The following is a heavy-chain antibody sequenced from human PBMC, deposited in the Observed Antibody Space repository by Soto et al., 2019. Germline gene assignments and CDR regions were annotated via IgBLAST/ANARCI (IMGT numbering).Heavy chain of an antibody. Sequence: EVQLVESGGGLVQPGKSLRLSCEASGFTFDDYAMHWVRQRPGKGLEWVAGISWNTGDIGYANSVRGRFTISRDNAKNSLYLQMNSLKPEDTALYYCAKDTPARIVGTPPLLDYWGLGTLVTVSS. V-gene: IGHV3-9*01. CDR2: ISWNTGDI. J-gene: IGHJ4*02. CDR1: GFTFDDYA. CDR3: AKDTPARIVGTPPLLDY. D-gene: IGHD1-26*01.